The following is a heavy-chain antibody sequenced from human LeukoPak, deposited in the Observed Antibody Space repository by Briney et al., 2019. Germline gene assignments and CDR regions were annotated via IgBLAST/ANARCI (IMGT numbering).Heavy chain of an antibody. CDR2: ISWDGGST. CDR3: ARALREAASFDY. J-gene: IGHJ4*02. Sequence: GGSLRLSCAASGFTFDDYTMHWVRQAPGKGLEWVSLISWDGGSTYYADSVKGRFTISRDNSKNSLYLQMNSLRAEDTAVYYCARALREAASFDYWGQGTLVTVSA. V-gene: IGHV3-43*01. D-gene: IGHD6-25*01. CDR1: GFTFDDYT.